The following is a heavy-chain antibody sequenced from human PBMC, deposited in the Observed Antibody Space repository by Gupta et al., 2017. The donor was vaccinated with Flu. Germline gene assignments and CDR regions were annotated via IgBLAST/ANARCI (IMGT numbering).Heavy chain of an antibody. D-gene: IGHD2-2*01. V-gene: IGHV1-8*01. J-gene: IGHJ4*02. CDR2: MNPNSGNT. CDR3: ARSIRDCSSSSCFYY. Sequence: QVQLVQSGAEVKKPGASVKVSCKASGYTFTTYDINWVRLATGQGLEWLGWMNPNSGNTDYAEKFQGRISMTRNTSISTAYMEVSSLTSEDTAVYYCARSIRDCSSSSCFYYWGQGTLVTVSS. CDR1: GYTFTTYD.